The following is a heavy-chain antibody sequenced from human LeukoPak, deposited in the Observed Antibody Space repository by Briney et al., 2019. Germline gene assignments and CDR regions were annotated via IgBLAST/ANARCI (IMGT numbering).Heavy chain of an antibody. J-gene: IGHJ4*02. Sequence: MTSETLSLTCTVSGGSISSYYWSWIRQPPVKGLEWIGYIYYSGSTNYNPSLKSRVTISVDTSKNQFSLKLSSVTAADTAVYYCARWGYYYDSSGPGTFDYWGQGTLVTVSS. CDR3: ARWGYYYDSSGPGTFDY. V-gene: IGHV4-59*08. D-gene: IGHD3-22*01. CDR1: GGSISSYY. CDR2: IYYSGST.